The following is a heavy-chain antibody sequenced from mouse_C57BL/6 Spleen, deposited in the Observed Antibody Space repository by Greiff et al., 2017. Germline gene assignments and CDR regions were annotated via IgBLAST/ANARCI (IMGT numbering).Heavy chain of an antibody. J-gene: IGHJ1*03. Sequence: EVKLVESEGGLVQPGSSMKLSCTASGFTFSDYYMAWVRQVPEKGLEWVANINYDGSSTYYLDSLKSRFIISRDNAKNILYLQMSSLKSEDTATYYCARAGWYFDVWGTGTTVTVSS. CDR1: GFTFSDYY. V-gene: IGHV5-16*01. CDR3: ARAGWYFDV. CDR2: INYDGSST.